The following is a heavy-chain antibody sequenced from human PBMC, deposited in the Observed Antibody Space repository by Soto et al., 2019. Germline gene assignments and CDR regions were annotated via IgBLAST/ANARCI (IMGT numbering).Heavy chain of an antibody. CDR1: GGSVSSGTYY. CDR3: ASLRYCSSISCYGAFDF. V-gene: IGHV4-61*01. J-gene: IGHJ3*01. CDR2: IYYSGST. Sequence: LSLTCTVSGGSVSSGTYYWSWIRQPPGKGLEWIGYIYYSGSTNYNPSLKSRVAILVDTSKNQFFLKLSSVTAADTAVYFCASLRYCSSISCYGAFDFWGQGTMVTVSS. D-gene: IGHD2-2*01.